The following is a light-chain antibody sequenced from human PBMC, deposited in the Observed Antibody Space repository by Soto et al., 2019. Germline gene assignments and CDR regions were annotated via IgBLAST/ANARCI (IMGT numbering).Light chain of an antibody. CDR2: LGS. CDR1: QRLLHSNGNNF. V-gene: IGKV2-28*01. J-gene: IGKJ4*01. Sequence: EIVMTQSPPSLTVTPGEPASISCRSSQRLLHSNGNNFLDWYLQKPGQSPQLLIYLGSNRASGVPDRFSGSGSGTEFRLKISRVEAEDVGVYFCMQALQSPLTFGGGTKVDIK. CDR3: MQALQSPLT.